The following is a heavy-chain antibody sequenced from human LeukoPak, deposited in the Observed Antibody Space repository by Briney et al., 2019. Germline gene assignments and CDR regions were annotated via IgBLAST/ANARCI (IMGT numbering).Heavy chain of an antibody. Sequence: GESLKISCKGSGYSFTSYWIGWVRQMPGKGLEWMGIIYPGDSDTRYSPSFQGQVTISADKSISTAYLQWSSLKASDTAMYYCARLTYYDSSGYFHAYYFDYWGQGTLVTVSS. D-gene: IGHD3-22*01. CDR3: ARLTYYDSSGYFHAYYFDY. V-gene: IGHV5-51*01. J-gene: IGHJ4*02. CDR1: GYSFTSYW. CDR2: IYPGDSDT.